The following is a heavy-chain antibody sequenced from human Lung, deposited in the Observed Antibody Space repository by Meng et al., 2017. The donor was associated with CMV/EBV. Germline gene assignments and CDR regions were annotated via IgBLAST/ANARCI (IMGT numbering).Heavy chain of an antibody. V-gene: IGHV1-69*05. CDR1: GGTFSSYA. J-gene: IGHJ3*01. D-gene: IGHD3-22*01. CDR2: IIPIFGTA. Sequence: SXXVSXKASGGTFSSYAISWVRQAPGQGLEWMGGIIPIFGTANYAQKFQGRVTITTDESTSTAYMELSSLRSEDTAVYYCAREGRGYYDSSGYYLGAYKVWXQGKXV. CDR3: AREGRGYYDSSGYYLGAYKV.